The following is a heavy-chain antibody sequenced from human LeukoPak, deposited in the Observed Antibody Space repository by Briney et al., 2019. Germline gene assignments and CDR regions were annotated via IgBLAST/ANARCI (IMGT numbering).Heavy chain of an antibody. CDR2: TYYRSTWYN. CDR3: ARRLTQYDCFDP. J-gene: IGHJ5*02. D-gene: IGHD2-2*01. CDR1: GDSVSSNSVP. Sequence: SHTLSLTCAISGDSVSSNSVPWNWIRQSPSRGLEWLGRTYYRSTWYNDYAVSVRGRITVNPDTSKNRFSLHLNSVTPEDTAVYYCARRLTQYDCFDPWGQGILVTVSS. V-gene: IGHV6-1*01.